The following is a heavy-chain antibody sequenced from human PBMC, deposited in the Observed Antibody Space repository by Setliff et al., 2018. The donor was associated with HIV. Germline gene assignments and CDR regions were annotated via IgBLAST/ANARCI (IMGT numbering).Heavy chain of an antibody. D-gene: IGHD3-22*01. CDR2: INQDGSEK. Sequence: PGGSLRLSCAASGFAFNNFWMSWVRQAPGKGLEWVANINQDGSEKNYVDSLKGRFTISRDNSKNTLYLQLNSLRAEDTAVYYCAKDRFSDSSAPGDAFDVWGVGTLVTVSS. J-gene: IGHJ3*01. V-gene: IGHV3-7*03. CDR1: GFAFNNFW. CDR3: AKDRFSDSSAPGDAFDV.